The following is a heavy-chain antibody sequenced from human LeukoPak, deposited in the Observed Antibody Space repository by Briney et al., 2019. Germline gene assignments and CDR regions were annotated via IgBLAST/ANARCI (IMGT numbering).Heavy chain of an antibody. Sequence: PGGTLRLSCAASGFTFSSYGMSWVRQAPGKGLEWVSAISGSGGSTYYADSVKGRFTISRDNAKNSLYLQMNSLRAEDTAVYYCARFRYYYYMDVWGKGTTVTVSS. V-gene: IGHV3-23*01. J-gene: IGHJ6*03. CDR1: GFTFSSYG. CDR2: ISGSGGST. D-gene: IGHD3-10*01. CDR3: ARFRYYYYMDV.